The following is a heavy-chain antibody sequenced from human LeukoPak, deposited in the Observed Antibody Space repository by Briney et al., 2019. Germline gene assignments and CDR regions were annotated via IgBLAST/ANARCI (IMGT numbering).Heavy chain of an antibody. D-gene: IGHD1-26*01. V-gene: IGHV3-30*02. CDR3: AKDPVGATSH. CDR2: IRYDGSNK. Sequence: GGSLRLSCTACGFTFSSYGMHWVRQAPGKGLEWVAFIRYDGSNKYYADSVKGRFTISRDNSKNTLYLQMNSLRAEDTAVYYCAKDPVGATSHWGQGTLVTVSS. CDR1: GFTFSSYG. J-gene: IGHJ4*02.